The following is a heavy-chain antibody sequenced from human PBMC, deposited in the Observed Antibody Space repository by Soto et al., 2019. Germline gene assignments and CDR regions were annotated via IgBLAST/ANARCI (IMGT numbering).Heavy chain of an antibody. J-gene: IGHJ6*02. D-gene: IGHD2-8*01. CDR3: ARVYCTNGVCHMRGCYYYYGMDV. Sequence: ASVKVSCKASGYTFTSYYMHWVRQAPGQGLEWMGIINPSGGSTSYAQKFQGRVTMTRDTSTSTVYMELSSLRSEDTAVYYCARVYCTNGVCHMRGCYYYYGMDVWGQGTTVTVSS. CDR2: INPSGGST. V-gene: IGHV1-46*01. CDR1: GYTFTSYY.